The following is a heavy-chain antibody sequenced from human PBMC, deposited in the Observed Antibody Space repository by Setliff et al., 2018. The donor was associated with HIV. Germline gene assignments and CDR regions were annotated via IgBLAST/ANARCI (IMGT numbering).Heavy chain of an antibody. CDR3: ASGKGVGGVIITGGLDV. D-gene: IGHD3-10*01. CDR2: MNPNTGVA. J-gene: IGHJ6*03. V-gene: IGHV1-8*01. CDR1: GHTFNNYD. Sequence: ASVKVSCQASGHTFNNYDIHWVRRATGQGLEWMGWMNPNTGVAGYALKFHGRVTMTRDTSISTVYMELSSLTSEDTAVYWCASGKGVGGVIITGGLDVWGKGTTVTVS.